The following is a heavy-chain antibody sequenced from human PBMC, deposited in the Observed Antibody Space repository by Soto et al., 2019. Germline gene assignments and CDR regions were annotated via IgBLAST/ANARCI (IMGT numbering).Heavy chain of an antibody. D-gene: IGHD3-22*01. J-gene: IGHJ4*02. Sequence: ASVKGSCKASGYAFTGYYMHWVRQAPGQGLEWMGWINPNSGGTNYAQKFQGWVTMTRDTSISTAYMELSRLRSDDTAVYYCARDDYDSSGPDYWGQGTLVTGS. V-gene: IGHV1-2*04. CDR3: ARDDYDSSGPDY. CDR1: GYAFTGYY. CDR2: INPNSGGT.